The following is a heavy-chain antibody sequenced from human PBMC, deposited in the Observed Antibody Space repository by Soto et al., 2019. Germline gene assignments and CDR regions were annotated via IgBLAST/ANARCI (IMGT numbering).Heavy chain of an antibody. D-gene: IGHD3-16*01. CDR1: GYTFTTYG. Sequence: QVQLVQSGAEVRKPGASVKVSCKASGYTFTTYGISWVRQAPGQGLEWMGWISGYNGHTKYAQKFQGRVTMTTDTTTGTLYMDLRSLRSDDTAVYYRARKGEMSYHYYCSDVWGQGTTATVSS. J-gene: IGHJ6*02. V-gene: IGHV1-18*01. CDR2: ISGYNGHT. CDR3: ARKGEMSYHYYCSDV.